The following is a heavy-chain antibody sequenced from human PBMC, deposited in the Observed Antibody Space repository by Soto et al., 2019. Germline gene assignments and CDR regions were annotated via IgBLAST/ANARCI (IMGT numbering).Heavy chain of an antibody. V-gene: IGHV1-58*01. J-gene: IGHJ6*02. CDR3: AAAQYYDILTGYYHTPYYYYGMDV. CDR2: IVVGSGNT. CDR1: GFTFTSSA. D-gene: IGHD3-9*01. Sequence: GASVKVSCKASGFTFTSSAVQWVRQARGQRLEWIGWIVVGSGNTNYAQKFQERVTITRDMSTSTAYMELSSLRSEDTAVYYCAAAQYYDILTGYYHTPYYYYGMDVWGQGTTVTVSS.